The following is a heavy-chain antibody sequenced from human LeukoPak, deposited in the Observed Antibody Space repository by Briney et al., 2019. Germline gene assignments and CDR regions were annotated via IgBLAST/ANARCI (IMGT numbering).Heavy chain of an antibody. J-gene: IGHJ6*02. Sequence: GGSLRLSCTVSGFTFGDHAMSWVRQAPGKGLEWVGFIRSKAYGGTTEYAASVKGRFIISRDDSTSIAYLQMNSLKTEDTAVYYCTRGPIQLWLYHGMDVWGQGTTVTVSS. CDR2: IRSKAYGGTT. D-gene: IGHD5-18*01. CDR1: GFTFGDHA. CDR3: TRGPIQLWLYHGMDV. V-gene: IGHV3-49*04.